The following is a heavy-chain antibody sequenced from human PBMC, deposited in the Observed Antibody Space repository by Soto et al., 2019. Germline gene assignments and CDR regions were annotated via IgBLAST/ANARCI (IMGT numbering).Heavy chain of an antibody. CDR3: ARGKTGGYFDY. D-gene: IGHD7-27*01. Sequence: GGSLRLSCAASGFTFSSYAMHWVRQAPGKGLEWVAVISYDGSNKYYADSVKGRFTISRDNSKNTLYLLMNSLRAEDTAVYYCARGKTGGYFDYWGQGTLVTVSS. CDR2: ISYDGSNK. J-gene: IGHJ4*02. V-gene: IGHV3-30*04. CDR1: GFTFSSYA.